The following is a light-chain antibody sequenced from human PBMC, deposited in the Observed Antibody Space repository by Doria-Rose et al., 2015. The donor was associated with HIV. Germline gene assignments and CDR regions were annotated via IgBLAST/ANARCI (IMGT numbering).Light chain of an antibody. V-gene: IGKV4-1*01. CDR1: QSLLYTSKDY. CDR3: QQYYDTPS. CDR2: WAS. Sequence: DIRVTQSPESLGMSLGERSTLNCKSNQSLLYTSKDYLAWYQQKPGQPPKLLMYWASTRQSGVSARFSGSGSGTDFTLTISSLEAEDVAVYYCQQYYDTPSFGPGTTVDIK. J-gene: IGKJ3*01.